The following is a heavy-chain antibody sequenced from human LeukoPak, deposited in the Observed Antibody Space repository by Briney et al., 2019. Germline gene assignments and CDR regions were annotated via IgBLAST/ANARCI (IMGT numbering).Heavy chain of an antibody. CDR1: GFSFSTYS. J-gene: IGHJ4*02. Sequence: GGSLRLSCAASGFSFSTYSMNGVRQAPGKGLEWVSSIGDSSRSIYYAESVKGRFTISRDNAKNSLYLQMNSLGAEDTALYYCAREDTGEVFDYWGQGTLVTVAS. D-gene: IGHD7-27*01. V-gene: IGHV3-21*03. CDR2: IGDSSRSI. CDR3: AREDTGEVFDY.